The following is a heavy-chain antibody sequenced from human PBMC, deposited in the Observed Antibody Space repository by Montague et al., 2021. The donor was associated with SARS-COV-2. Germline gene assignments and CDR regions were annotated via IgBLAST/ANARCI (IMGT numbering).Heavy chain of an antibody. V-gene: IGHV4-61*02. CDR1: GGSISSGSYY. Sequence: TLSLTCTVSGGSISSGSYYWSWIRQPAGKGLEWIGRISISGSTNYNPSLKSRVTISVDASKNQFSLKLSSVTAADTAAYYCARDIAVAGLFDYWGQVTLVTVSS. J-gene: IGHJ4*02. CDR2: ISISGST. CDR3: ARDIAVAGLFDY. D-gene: IGHD6-19*01.